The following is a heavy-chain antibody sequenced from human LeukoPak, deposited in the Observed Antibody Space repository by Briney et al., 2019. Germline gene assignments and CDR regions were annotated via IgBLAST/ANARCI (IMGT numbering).Heavy chain of an antibody. CDR2: IYYIGST. D-gene: IGHD1-1*01. Sequence: SETLSLTCTVSGGSISSGSYYWGWIRQPPGKGLEWIGSIYYIGSTFYNPSLKSRVTISVDTSKNQFSLKLSSVTAADTAVYYCARVEDMNWNLDYWGQGTLVTVSS. J-gene: IGHJ4*02. CDR3: ARVEDMNWNLDY. CDR1: GGSISSGSYY. V-gene: IGHV4-39*07.